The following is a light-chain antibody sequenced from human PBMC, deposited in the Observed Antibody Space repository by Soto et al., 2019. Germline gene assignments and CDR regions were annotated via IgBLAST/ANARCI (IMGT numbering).Light chain of an antibody. CDR2: YNS. J-gene: IGLJ2*01. CDR1: NIGSKG. Sequence: SYELTQPPSVSVAPGKTARITCGGNNIGSKGVHWYQQKPGQAPLLVIYYNSDRPSGIPERFSGSNSGNTATLTISRVEAGDEADYYCQVWDSSNDHVIFGGGTQLTVL. CDR3: QVWDSSNDHVI. V-gene: IGLV3-21*04.